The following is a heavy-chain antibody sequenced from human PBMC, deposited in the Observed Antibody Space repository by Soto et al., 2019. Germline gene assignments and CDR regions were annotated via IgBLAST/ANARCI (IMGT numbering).Heavy chain of an antibody. Sequence: QVQLVESGGGVVQPGRSLRLSCAPSGFTFNSFTMHWVRQAPGKGLELVAVISHDGSHKYSADSVKSRFTISRDDSKNPLYLQMSSLRVEDTAIYYCATWEERYFQDWGQGTLVTVSS. J-gene: IGHJ1*01. V-gene: IGHV3-30-3*01. D-gene: IGHD1-26*01. CDR3: ATWEERYFQD. CDR2: ISHDGSHK. CDR1: GFTFNSFT.